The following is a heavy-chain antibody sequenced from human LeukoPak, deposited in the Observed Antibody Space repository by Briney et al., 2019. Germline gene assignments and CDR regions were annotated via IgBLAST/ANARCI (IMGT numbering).Heavy chain of an antibody. CDR3: AKDRGPGVRYYFDY. V-gene: IGHV3-30*18. CDR1: GFTFSSYG. Sequence: GGSLRLSCAASGFTFSSYGMHWVRQAPGKGLEWVAVISYDGSNKYYADSVKGRFTISRDNSKNTLYLQMNSLRAEDTAVYYCAKDRGPGVRYYFDYWGHGTLVTVSS. CDR2: ISYDGSNK. D-gene: IGHD3-10*01. J-gene: IGHJ4*01.